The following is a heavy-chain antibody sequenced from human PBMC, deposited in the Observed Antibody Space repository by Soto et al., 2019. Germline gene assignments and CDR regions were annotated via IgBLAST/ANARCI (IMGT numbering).Heavy chain of an antibody. D-gene: IGHD2-2*01. CDR1: GFPVSNTY. CDR2: IYTAGGT. Sequence: GGALRLSCAASGFPVSNTYMTWVRQPPGKGLECVSFIYTAGGTNYADSVKGRFIISRDNSKNTLYLQMNSLSAEATDGYYCARALPADKGGLQPWDQGTVIAV. CDR3: ARALPADKGGLQP. J-gene: IGHJ5*02. V-gene: IGHV3-53*01.